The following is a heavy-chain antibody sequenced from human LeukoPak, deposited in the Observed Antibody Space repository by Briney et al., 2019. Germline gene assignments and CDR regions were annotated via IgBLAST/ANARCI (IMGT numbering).Heavy chain of an antibody. V-gene: IGHV3-30*02. J-gene: IGHJ4*02. CDR3: ARKSYSSSWTHFDF. CDR2: IRYDESDK. Sequence: PGGSLRLSCAASGFTFSSYAMSWVRQAPGKGLEWVAFIRYDESDKYYPDSVKGRFTISRDNSKNTLYLQMHSLRAEDTAVYYCARKSYSSSWTHFDFWGQGTLVTVSS. D-gene: IGHD6-13*01. CDR1: GFTFSSYA.